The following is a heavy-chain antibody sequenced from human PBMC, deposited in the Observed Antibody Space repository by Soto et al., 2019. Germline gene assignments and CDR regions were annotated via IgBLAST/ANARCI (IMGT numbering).Heavy chain of an antibody. CDR3: ARHHGEQSAFDI. CDR1: GYDFTFYW. D-gene: IGHD3-10*01. J-gene: IGHJ3*02. Sequence: PGESLKISCEASGYDFTFYWIGWVRQLPGKGLEWMGIIYPDDSDTRYSPSFQGQVTISADKSITTAFLQWSSLEASDTGMYYCARHHGEQSAFDIWGQGTMVTVSS. CDR2: IYPDDSDT. V-gene: IGHV5-51*01.